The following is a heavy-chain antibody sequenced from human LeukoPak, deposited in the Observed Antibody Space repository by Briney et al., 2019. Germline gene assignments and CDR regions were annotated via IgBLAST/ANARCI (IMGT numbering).Heavy chain of an antibody. CDR1: GYTFTSYY. CDR3: ARDGVITFGGVTILYYFDY. D-gene: IGHD3-16*01. J-gene: IGHJ4*02. V-gene: IGHV1-46*01. Sequence: ASVKVSCKASGYTFTSYYTHWVRQAPGQGLEWMGIINPSGGSTSYAQKFQGRVTMTRDMSTSTVYMELSSLRSEDTAVYYCARDGVITFGGVTILYYFDYWGQGTLVTVSS. CDR2: INPSGGST.